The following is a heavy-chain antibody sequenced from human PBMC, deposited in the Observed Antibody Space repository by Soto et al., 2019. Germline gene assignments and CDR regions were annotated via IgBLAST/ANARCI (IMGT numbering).Heavy chain of an antibody. J-gene: IGHJ6*02. CDR1: GGSISSYY. CDR3: ARVPPAAIVYYYYGMDV. Sequence: LSLTCTVSGGSISSYYWSWIRQPPGKGLEWIGYIYYSGSTNYNPSLKSRVTISVDTSKNQFSLKLSSVTAADTAVYYCARVPPAAIVYYYYGMDVWGQGTTVTVSS. D-gene: IGHD2-2*01. V-gene: IGHV4-59*01. CDR2: IYYSGST.